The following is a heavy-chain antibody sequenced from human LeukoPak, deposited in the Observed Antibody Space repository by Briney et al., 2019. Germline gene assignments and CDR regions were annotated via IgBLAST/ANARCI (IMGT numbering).Heavy chain of an antibody. CDR2: INHSGST. J-gene: IGHJ3*02. D-gene: IGHD1-26*01. Sequence: PSETLSLTCAVYGGSFSGYYWSWIRQPPGKGLEWIGEINHSGSTNYNPSPKSRVTISVDTSKNQFSLKLSSVTAADTAVYYCAREIVGATHDAFDIWGQGTMVTVSS. V-gene: IGHV4-34*01. CDR1: GGSFSGYY. CDR3: AREIVGATHDAFDI.